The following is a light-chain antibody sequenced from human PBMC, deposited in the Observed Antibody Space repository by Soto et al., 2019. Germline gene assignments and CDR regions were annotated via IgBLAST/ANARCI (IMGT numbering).Light chain of an antibody. J-gene: IGKJ4*01. Sequence: EIVLTQSPATLSLSPRERATLSCRASQSVSSYLAWYQQKPGQAPRLLIYDASSRATGIPARFSGSGSGTDFTLTISSLEPEDFAVYYCQQRSIWPLTFGGGTKVEIK. CDR1: QSVSSY. V-gene: IGKV3-11*01. CDR2: DAS. CDR3: QQRSIWPLT.